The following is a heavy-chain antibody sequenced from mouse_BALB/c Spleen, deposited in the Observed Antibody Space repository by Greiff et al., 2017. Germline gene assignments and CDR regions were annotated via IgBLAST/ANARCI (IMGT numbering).Heavy chain of an antibody. CDR1: GYTFTSYW. Sequence: LQQPGSELVRPGASVKLSCKASGYTFTSYWMHWVKQRPGQGLEWIGNIYPGSGSTNYDEKFKSKATLTVDTSSSTAYMQLSSLTSEDSAVYYCTRKRDYYGNYETYFDYWGQGTTLTVSS. CDR2: IYPGSGST. V-gene: IGHV1S22*01. CDR3: TRKRDYYGNYETYFDY. J-gene: IGHJ2*01. D-gene: IGHD2-1*01.